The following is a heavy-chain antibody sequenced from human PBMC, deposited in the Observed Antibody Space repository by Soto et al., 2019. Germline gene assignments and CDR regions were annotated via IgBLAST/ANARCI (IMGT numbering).Heavy chain of an antibody. D-gene: IGHD2-15*01. V-gene: IGHV4-4*07. J-gene: IGHJ4*02. CDR2: IYPGGST. CDR1: GGSISSYY. CDR3: VRANVGPPGGGSWIMPFDF. Sequence: LSLTCTVSGGSISSYYWSWIRQSAGQGLEWIGRIYPGGSTNYNPSLKSRVTMSADTSKNQFSLRLTSVTAADTAVYYCVRANVGPPGGGSWIMPFDFWGQGTLVNVSS.